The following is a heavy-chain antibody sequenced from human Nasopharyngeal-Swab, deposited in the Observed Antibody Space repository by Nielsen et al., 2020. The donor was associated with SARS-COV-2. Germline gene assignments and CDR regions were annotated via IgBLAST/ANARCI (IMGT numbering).Heavy chain of an antibody. Sequence: WIRQPPGKGLEWVGRTRNKANSYTTEYAASVKGRFTISRDDSKNSLYLQMNSLKTEDTAVYYCAKGRGIVVVPAAGDGMDVWGQGTTVTVSS. J-gene: IGHJ6*02. D-gene: IGHD2-2*01. CDR3: AKGRGIVVVPAAGDGMDV. CDR2: TRNKANSYTT. V-gene: IGHV3-72*01.